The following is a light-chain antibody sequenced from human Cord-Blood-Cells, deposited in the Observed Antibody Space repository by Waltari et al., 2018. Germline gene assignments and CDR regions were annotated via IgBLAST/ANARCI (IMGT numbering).Light chain of an antibody. CDR3: AAWDDSLNGYV. J-gene: IGLJ1*01. CDR2: SNS. Sequence: QSVLTQPPSASGTPGQRVTISCSGTSSTIGSKTVNWYQQLPGTAPKLLIYSNSQRPSGVPDRFSGSKSCTSASLAISGLQSEDEADYYCAAWDDSLNGYVFGTGTKVTVL. V-gene: IGLV1-44*01. CDR1: SSTIGSKT.